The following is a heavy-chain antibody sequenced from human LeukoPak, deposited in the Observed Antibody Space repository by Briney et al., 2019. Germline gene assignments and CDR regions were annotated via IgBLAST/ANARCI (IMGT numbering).Heavy chain of an antibody. Sequence: PGRSLSLSCAASGFTFSSYAMHWVRQAPGKGLEWVAVISYDGSNKYYADSVKGRFTISRDNSKNTLYLQMNSLRAEDTAVYYCARGSYGPWGQGTLVTVSS. CDR1: GFTFSSYA. V-gene: IGHV3-30-3*01. CDR3: ARGSYGP. D-gene: IGHD5-18*01. J-gene: IGHJ5*02. CDR2: ISYDGSNK.